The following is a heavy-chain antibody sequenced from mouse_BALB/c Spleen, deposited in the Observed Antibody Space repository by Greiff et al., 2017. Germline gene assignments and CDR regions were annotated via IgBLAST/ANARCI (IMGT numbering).Heavy chain of an antibody. V-gene: IGHV1-7*01. CDR1: GYTFTSYW. CDR2: INPSTGYT. Sequence: QVQLKQSGAELAKPGASVKMSCKASGYTFTSYWMHWVKQRPGQGLEWIGYINPSTGYTEYNQKFKDKATLTADKSSSTAYMQLSSLTSEDSAVYYCARLRYGNYWGQGTTLTVSS. CDR3: ARLRYGNY. D-gene: IGHD2-1*01. J-gene: IGHJ2*01.